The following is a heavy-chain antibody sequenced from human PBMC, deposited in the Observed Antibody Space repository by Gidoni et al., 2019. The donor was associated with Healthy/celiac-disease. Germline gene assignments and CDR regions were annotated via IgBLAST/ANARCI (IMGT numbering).Heavy chain of an antibody. CDR3: ARTVITIFGVVPYYYGMDV. D-gene: IGHD3-3*01. CDR1: GGSISSYY. Sequence: GPGLVKPSETLSLTCTVSGGSISSYYWSWIRQPPGKGLEWIGYIYYSGSTNYNPSLKSRVTISVDTSKNQFSLKLSSVTAADTAVYYCARTVITIFGVVPYYYGMDVWGQGTTVTVSS. J-gene: IGHJ6*02. V-gene: IGHV4-59*01. CDR2: IYYSGST.